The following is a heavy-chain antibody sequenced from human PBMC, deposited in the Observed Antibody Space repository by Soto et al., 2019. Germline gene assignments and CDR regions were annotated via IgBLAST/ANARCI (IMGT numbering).Heavy chain of an antibody. J-gene: IGHJ3*02. CDR3: ARDRAPRIVGANSGDAFDI. Sequence: RASVKVSCKASGGTFSSYAISWVRQAPGQGLEWMGEIIPIFGTANYAQKFQGRVTITADESTSTAYMELSSLRSEDTAVYYCARDRAPRIVGANSGDAFDIWGQGTMVTVSS. V-gene: IGHV1-69*13. CDR1: GGTFSSYA. D-gene: IGHD1-26*01. CDR2: IIPIFGTA.